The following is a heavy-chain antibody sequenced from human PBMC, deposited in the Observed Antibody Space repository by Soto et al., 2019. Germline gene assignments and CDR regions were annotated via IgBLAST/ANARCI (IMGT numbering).Heavy chain of an antibody. CDR1: GGSISSYY. V-gene: IGHV4-59*01. J-gene: IGHJ5*02. CDR2: IYYSGST. D-gene: IGHD3-10*01. CDR3: ASAGTDYYGSSGINWFDP. Sequence: SETLSLTCTVSGGSISSYYWSWIRQPPGKGLEWIGYIYYSGSTNYNPSLKSRVTISVDTSKNQFSLKLSSVTAADTAVYYCASAGTDYYGSSGINWFDPWGQGTLVTVDS.